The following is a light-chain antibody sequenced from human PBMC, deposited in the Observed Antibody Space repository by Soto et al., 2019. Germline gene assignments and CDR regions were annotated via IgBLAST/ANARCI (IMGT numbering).Light chain of an antibody. CDR1: SGSIASAF. CDR2: EDV. V-gene: IGLV6-57*04. J-gene: IGLJ3*02. Sequence: NFMLTQPQSVSESPGKTITISCTRSSGSIASAFVQWYRQRPGSAPTTVIYEDVRRSSGIPDRFSGSIDSSSNSASLTIPGLTTDDEADYYCQSYYVLTGVFGGGTKVTVL. CDR3: QSYYVLTGV.